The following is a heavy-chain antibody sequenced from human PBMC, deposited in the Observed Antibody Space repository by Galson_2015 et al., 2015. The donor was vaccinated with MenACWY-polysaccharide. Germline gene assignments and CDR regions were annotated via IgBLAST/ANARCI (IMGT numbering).Heavy chain of an antibody. CDR3: TRVGTSGWTPDY. D-gene: IGHD6-19*01. V-gene: IGHV3-48*01. CDR1: GFTYSIYS. Sequence: SLRLSCAASGFTYSIYSINWVRQAPGKGLEWVSYISSSSGSIYYADSVKGRFTVSRDNAENSVSLQMNSLRAEDTAVYYCTRVGTSGWTPDYWGQGTL. CDR2: ISSSSGSI. J-gene: IGHJ4*02.